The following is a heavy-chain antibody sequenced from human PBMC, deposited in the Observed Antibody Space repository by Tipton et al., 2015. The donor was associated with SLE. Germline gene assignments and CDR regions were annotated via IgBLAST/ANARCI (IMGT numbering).Heavy chain of an antibody. Sequence: SLRLSCAASRFTFSSYAMHWVRQAPGKGLEWVAVISYDGSNKYYADSVKGRFTISRDNSKNTLYLQMNSLRAEDTAVYYCARDGVAFDIWGQGTMVTVSS. CDR2: ISYDGSNK. CDR3: ARDGVAFDI. D-gene: IGHD3-16*01. V-gene: IGHV3-30-3*01. CDR1: RFTFSSYA. J-gene: IGHJ3*02.